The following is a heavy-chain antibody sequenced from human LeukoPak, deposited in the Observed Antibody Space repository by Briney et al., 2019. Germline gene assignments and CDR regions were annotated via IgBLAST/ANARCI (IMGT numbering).Heavy chain of an antibody. CDR2: IYPIDSDT. D-gene: IGHD1-14*01. Sequence: GESLKISCKGSGYTFGIYWIGWVRQMPGKGLEWMGIIYPIDSDTKYSPSFKGHVTISVDKSISTAYLQWSSLQASDTAIYYCARPNRGALFDYWGQGTLVTVSS. CDR1: GYTFGIYW. J-gene: IGHJ4*02. CDR3: ARPNRGALFDY. V-gene: IGHV5-51*01.